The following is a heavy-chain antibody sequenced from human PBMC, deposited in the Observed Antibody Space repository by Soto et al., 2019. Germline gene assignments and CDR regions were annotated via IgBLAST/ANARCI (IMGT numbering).Heavy chain of an antibody. V-gene: IGHV1-69*06. Sequence: QVQLVQSGAEAKKPGSSVKVSCKTSGGTFSSYAISWVRQAPGQGLEWMGGIVPLFRTTNYAQKFQGRVTITADTSTYTVYMELSGLRSGDTAVYYCARAPLIIGHITNSGEASPGVLDYWGQGTPVTVSS. CDR1: GGTFSSYA. CDR3: ARAPLIIGHITNSGEASPGVLDY. D-gene: IGHD3-3*01. J-gene: IGHJ4*02. CDR2: IVPLFRTT.